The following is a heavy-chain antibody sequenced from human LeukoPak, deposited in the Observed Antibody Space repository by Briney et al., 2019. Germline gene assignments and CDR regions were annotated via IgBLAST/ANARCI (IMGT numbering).Heavy chain of an antibody. D-gene: IGHD6-13*01. Sequence: GGSLRLSCAASGFTVSNNHMNWVRQAPGKGLEWVSVIHSADTTYYADSVKGRFTISRDNSKNTLYLQMNSLRAEDTAVYYCASSSWYGGFDYWGQGTLVTVSS. CDR2: IHSADTT. CDR3: ASSSWYGGFDY. J-gene: IGHJ4*02. V-gene: IGHV3-53*01. CDR1: GFTVSNNH.